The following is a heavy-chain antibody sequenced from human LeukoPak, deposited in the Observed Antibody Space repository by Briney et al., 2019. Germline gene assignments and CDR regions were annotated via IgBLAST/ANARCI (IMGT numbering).Heavy chain of an antibody. CDR2: IYYSGSA. CDR1: GGSISSYY. Sequence: SETLSLTCTVSGGSISSYYWSWIRRPPGKGLEWIGYIYYSGSANYNPSLKSRVTISVDTSKNQFSLKLSSVTAADTAVYYCARRTYSGSCDYWGQGTLVTVSS. V-gene: IGHV4-59*08. D-gene: IGHD1-26*01. CDR3: ARRTYSGSCDY. J-gene: IGHJ4*02.